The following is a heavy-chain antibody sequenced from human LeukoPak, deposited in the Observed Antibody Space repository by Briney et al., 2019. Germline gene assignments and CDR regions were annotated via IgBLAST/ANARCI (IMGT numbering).Heavy chain of an antibody. J-gene: IGHJ3*02. CDR2: IYYSGST. V-gene: IGHV4-59*08. CDR1: GGSISSYY. CDR3: ARQTRDAFDI. Sequence: SETLSLTCTVSGGSISSYYWSWIRQPPGKGLEWIGYIYYSGSTNCNPSLKSRVTISVDTSKNQFSLKLSSVTAADTAVYYCARQTRDAFDIWGQGTMVTVSS.